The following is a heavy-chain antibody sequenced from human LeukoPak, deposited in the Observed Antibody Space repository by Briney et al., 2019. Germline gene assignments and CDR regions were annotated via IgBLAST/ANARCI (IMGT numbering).Heavy chain of an antibody. J-gene: IGHJ4*02. CDR3: ARDHSSSSQLFDY. V-gene: IGHV1-18*01. CDR1: GGTFSSYA. Sequence: GASVKVSCKASGGTFSSYAISWVRQAPGQGLEWVGWISVYNGDRNFAQKLQGRVTMTTDTSTTTAYMELRNLRSDDTAVYYCARDHSSSSQLFDYWGQGTLVTVSS. CDR2: ISVYNGDR. D-gene: IGHD6-13*01.